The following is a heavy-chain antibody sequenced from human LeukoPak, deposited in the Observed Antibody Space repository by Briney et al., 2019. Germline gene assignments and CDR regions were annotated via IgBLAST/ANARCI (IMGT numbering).Heavy chain of an antibody. Sequence: SETLSLTCTVSGGSIGSYYWSWIRQPPGKGLEWIGYIYYSGSTNYNPSLKSRVTISVDTSKNQFSLKLSSVTAADTAVYYCARFSYYYDSSGYSTTPLDYWGQGTLVTVSS. V-gene: IGHV4-59*08. J-gene: IGHJ4*02. D-gene: IGHD3-22*01. CDR2: IYYSGST. CDR1: GGSIGSYY. CDR3: ARFSYYYDSSGYSTTPLDY.